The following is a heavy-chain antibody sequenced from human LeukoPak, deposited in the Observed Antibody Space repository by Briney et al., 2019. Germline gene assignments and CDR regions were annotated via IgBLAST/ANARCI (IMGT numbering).Heavy chain of an antibody. Sequence: GGSLRLSCAASGFTFDDYAMHWVRQAPGKGLEWVSTFYNGGSIYYLDSVKGRFTISRDSFKNTLYLQMNSLRVEDTAFYYCATSVVGLSYDEHFQHWGQGTLVTVSS. CDR1: GFTFDDYA. J-gene: IGHJ1*01. CDR2: FYNGGSI. D-gene: IGHD2-15*01. V-gene: IGHV3-23*05. CDR3: ATSVVGLSYDEHFQH.